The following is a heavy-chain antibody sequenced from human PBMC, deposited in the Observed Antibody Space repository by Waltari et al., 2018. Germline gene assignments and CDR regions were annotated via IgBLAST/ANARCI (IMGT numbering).Heavy chain of an antibody. J-gene: IGHJ6*02. CDR3: ARLDYDYYYGMDV. Sequence: QVQLQESGPGLVKPSETLSLTCAVSGYSISRGYYWGWIRQPPGKGLEWIGSIYHSGSTYYNPSLKSRVTISVYTSKNQFPLKLSSVTAAYTAVYYCARLDYDYYYGMDVWGQGTTVTVSS. CDR2: IYHSGST. D-gene: IGHD1-1*01. V-gene: IGHV4-38-2*01. CDR1: GYSISRGYY.